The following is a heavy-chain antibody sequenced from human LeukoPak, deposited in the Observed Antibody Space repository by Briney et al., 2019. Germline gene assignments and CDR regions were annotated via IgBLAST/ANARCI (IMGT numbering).Heavy chain of an antibody. D-gene: IGHD3-10*01. V-gene: IGHV1-2*02. Sequence: ASVKVSCKASGYTFTGYYMHWVRQAPGQGLEWMGWINPNSGGTNYAQKFQGRVTMARDTSISTAYMELSRLRSDDTAVYYCATVLTYYYGSGSYYDWGQGTLVTVSS. CDR2: INPNSGGT. J-gene: IGHJ4*02. CDR3: ATVLTYYYGSGSYYD. CDR1: GYTFTGYY.